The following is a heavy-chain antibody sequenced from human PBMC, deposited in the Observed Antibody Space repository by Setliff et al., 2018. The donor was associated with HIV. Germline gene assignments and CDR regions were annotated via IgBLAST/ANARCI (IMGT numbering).Heavy chain of an antibody. CDR2: IYPGDSET. Sequence: GESLKISCKGSGYTFATYWIGWLRQMPGKGLEWMAIIYPGDSETRYNPPFQGQVTISADKSISTAYLQWSSLKASDTAMYYCARHPIDYNFWSGSPDYWGQGTLVTVSS. V-gene: IGHV5-51*01. CDR3: ARHPIDYNFWSGSPDY. J-gene: IGHJ4*02. D-gene: IGHD3-3*01. CDR1: GYTFATYW.